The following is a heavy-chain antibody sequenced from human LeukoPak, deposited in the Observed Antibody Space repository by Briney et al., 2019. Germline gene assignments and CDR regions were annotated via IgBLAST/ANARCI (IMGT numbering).Heavy chain of an antibody. Sequence: PGGSLRLSCAASGFTFSAYDMHWVRQPTGKGVEWVSAIGTAGDTYYPGSVKGRFTISRENAKNSLYLQMNSLRAGDTAVYYCARESSNGYNSDTFDIWGQGTMVTVSS. V-gene: IGHV3-13*01. CDR3: ARESSNGYNSDTFDI. J-gene: IGHJ3*02. CDR2: IGTAGDT. D-gene: IGHD5-24*01. CDR1: GFTFSAYD.